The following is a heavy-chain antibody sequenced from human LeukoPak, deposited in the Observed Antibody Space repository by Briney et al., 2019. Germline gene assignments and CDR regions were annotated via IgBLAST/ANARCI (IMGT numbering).Heavy chain of an antibody. J-gene: IGHJ4*02. D-gene: IGHD7-27*01. CDR1: GFTFDTFA. CDR2: IGNTET. V-gene: IGHV3-23*01. CDR3: ARDGQAFNSNWDYFEY. Sequence: GGSLRLSCVASGFTFDTFAMSWVRLAPGKGLEWVSGIGNTETYYADSVKGRFTISRGNSKSTIYLHMNNLRAEDTALYYCARDGQAFNSNWDYFEYWGQGTPVTVSS.